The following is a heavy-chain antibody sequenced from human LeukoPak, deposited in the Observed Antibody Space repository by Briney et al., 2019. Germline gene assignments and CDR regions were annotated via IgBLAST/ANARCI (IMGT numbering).Heavy chain of an antibody. CDR3: ARVPGVFYDTLTGYGSGWFDP. Sequence: SETLSLTCTVSGGSISTSNYYWGWIRQPPGKGLEWIGNIFYSGSTYYSPSLRSRVTISLDTSRNQFSLKLNSVTAADTAVYYCARVPGVFYDTLTGYGSGWFDPWGQGTLVTVPS. D-gene: IGHD3-9*01. CDR1: GGSISTSNYY. J-gene: IGHJ5*02. CDR2: IFYSGST. V-gene: IGHV4-39*07.